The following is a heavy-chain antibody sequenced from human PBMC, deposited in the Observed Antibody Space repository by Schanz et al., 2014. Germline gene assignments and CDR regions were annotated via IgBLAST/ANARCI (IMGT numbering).Heavy chain of an antibody. J-gene: IGHJ5*02. CDR1: GYTFTSNA. CDR3: ARGGVVVVTAALNWFDP. D-gene: IGHD2-15*01. CDR2: INTNTGNP. Sequence: QVHLVQSGSELKKPGASVKVSCKASGYTFTSNALNWVRQAPGQGLEWMGWINTNTGNPTYARGFTGRFAFSLDTSVSTAYLQISSLKAEDTAVYYCARGGVVVVTAALNWFDPWGQGTLVTVSS. V-gene: IGHV7-4-1*02.